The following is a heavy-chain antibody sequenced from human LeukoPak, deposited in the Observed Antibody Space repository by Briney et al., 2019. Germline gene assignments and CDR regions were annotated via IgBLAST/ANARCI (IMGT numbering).Heavy chain of an antibody. CDR3: AKGRHTFGGVIVTPLDY. V-gene: IGHV3-23*01. Sequence: GGSLRLSCAASGFTFSSYAMSWVRQAPGKGLEWVSAISGSGGSTYYADSVKGRFTISRDNSKNTLYLQMNSLRAEDTAVYYRAKGRHTFGGVIVTPLDYWGQGTLVTVSS. J-gene: IGHJ4*02. CDR1: GFTFSSYA. CDR2: ISGSGGST. D-gene: IGHD3-16*02.